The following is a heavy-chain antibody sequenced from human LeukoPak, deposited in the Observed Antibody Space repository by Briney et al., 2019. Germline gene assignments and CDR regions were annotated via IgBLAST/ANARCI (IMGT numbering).Heavy chain of an antibody. CDR3: AGRVGATNGYYFDY. CDR1: GYTFTGYY. V-gene: IGHV1-2*06. CDR2: INPNSGGT. Sequence: GASVKVSCKASGYTFTGYYMHWVRQASGQGLERMGRINPNSGGTNYAQKFQGRVTMTRDTSISTAYMELSRLRSDDTAVYYCAGRVGATNGYYFDYWGQGTLVTVSS. J-gene: IGHJ4*02. D-gene: IGHD1-26*01.